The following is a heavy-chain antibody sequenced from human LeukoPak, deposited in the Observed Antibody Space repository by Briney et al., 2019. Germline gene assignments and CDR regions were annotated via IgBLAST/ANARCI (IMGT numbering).Heavy chain of an antibody. Sequence: SETLSLTCTVSGDSMSLYFWSWIRQPARKGLEWLGRIYASGSTNYNPSLEGRVTMSLDTSKNLFSLTLTSVTAADTALYYCVGAPYSYGSGSFIFDSWGQGAPVTVSS. CDR2: IYASGST. J-gene: IGHJ4*01. CDR3: VGAPYSYGSGSFIFDS. CDR1: GDSMSLYF. D-gene: IGHD3-10*01. V-gene: IGHV4-4*07.